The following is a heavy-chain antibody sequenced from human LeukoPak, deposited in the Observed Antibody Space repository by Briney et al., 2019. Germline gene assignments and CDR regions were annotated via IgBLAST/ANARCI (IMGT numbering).Heavy chain of an antibody. J-gene: IGHJ4*02. Sequence: SETLSLTCTVSGGSVSSGSYYWSWIRQPPGKGLEWIGYIYYSGSTNYNPSLKSRVTISVDTSKNHFSLKLSSVTTAGTAVYYCARGGVYSGSFLLYFDYWGQGTLVTVSS. CDR3: ARGGVYSGSFLLYFDY. V-gene: IGHV4-61*03. CDR1: GGSVSSGSYY. CDR2: IYYSGST. D-gene: IGHD1-26*01.